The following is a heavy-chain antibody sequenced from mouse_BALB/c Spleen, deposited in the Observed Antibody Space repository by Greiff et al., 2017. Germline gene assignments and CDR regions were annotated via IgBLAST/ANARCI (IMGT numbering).Heavy chain of an antibody. Sequence: EVHLVESGGGLVQPGGSLKLSCAASGFTFSSYGMSWVRQTPDKRLELVATINSNGGSTYYPASVKGRFTISRDNAKNTLYLQMSSLKSEDTAMYYCAREEYAMDYWGQGTSVTVSS. CDR1: GFTFSSYG. CDR3: AREEYAMDY. CDR2: INSNGGST. J-gene: IGHJ4*01. V-gene: IGHV5-6-3*01.